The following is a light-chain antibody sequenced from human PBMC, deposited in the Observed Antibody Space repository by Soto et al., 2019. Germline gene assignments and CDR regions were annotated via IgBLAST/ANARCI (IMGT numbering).Light chain of an antibody. J-gene: IGKJ5*01. Sequence: DIQMTQSPSALSASVGDRVTITCRASQSISSWLAWYQQKPGKAPNLLISKASSLESGVPSRFSGSGSGTEFTLTISSLQPDDFATYYCQQSYSTPPITFGQGTRLEIK. CDR2: KAS. CDR1: QSISSW. V-gene: IGKV1-5*03. CDR3: QQSYSTPPIT.